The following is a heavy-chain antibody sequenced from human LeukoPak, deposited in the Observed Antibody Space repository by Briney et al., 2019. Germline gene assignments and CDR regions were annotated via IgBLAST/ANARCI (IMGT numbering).Heavy chain of an antibody. CDR1: GYSFSTYW. J-gene: IGHJ4*02. Sequence: GESLKISCKGSGYSFSTYWIGWVRQMPGKGLEWMGIIYPGDSDTRYSPPFQGQVTISADKSISTAYLQWSSLKASDTAMYYCVRRDRSGYYYFDYWGQGTLVTVSS. V-gene: IGHV5-51*01. D-gene: IGHD3-22*01. CDR3: VRRDRSGYYYFDY. CDR2: IYPGDSDT.